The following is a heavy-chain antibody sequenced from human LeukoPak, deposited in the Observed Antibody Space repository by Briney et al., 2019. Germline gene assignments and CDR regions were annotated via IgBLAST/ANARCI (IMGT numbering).Heavy chain of an antibody. D-gene: IGHD2/OR15-2a*01. V-gene: IGHV3-66*01. Sequence: QSGGSLRLSCAASGFSVSSNYMIWVRQGPGKGLECVSVISNDGDTYYADSVKGRFTISRDNSKKTLYLQMNSLRAEDTAVYYCARGKTSQNIVTRKTYNWFDPWGQGTLVTVSS. CDR1: GFSVSSNY. CDR2: ISNDGDT. CDR3: ARGKTSQNIVTRKTYNWFDP. J-gene: IGHJ5*02.